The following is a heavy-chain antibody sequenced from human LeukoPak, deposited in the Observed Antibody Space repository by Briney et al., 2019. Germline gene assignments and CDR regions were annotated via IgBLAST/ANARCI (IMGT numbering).Heavy chain of an antibody. CDR1: GYTLTELS. CDR3: ATDRRGGSSSWYGDAFDI. CDR2: FDPEDGET. J-gene: IGHJ3*02. Sequence: GASVKVSCKVSGYTLTELSMHWARQAPGKGLEWMGGFDPEDGETIYAQKFQGRVTMTEDTSTDTAYMELSSLRSEDTAVYYCATDRRGGSSSWYGDAFDIWGQGTMVTVSS. D-gene: IGHD6-13*01. V-gene: IGHV1-24*01.